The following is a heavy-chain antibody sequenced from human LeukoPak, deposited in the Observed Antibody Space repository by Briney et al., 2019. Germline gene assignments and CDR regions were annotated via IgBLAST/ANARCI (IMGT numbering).Heavy chain of an antibody. V-gene: IGHV1-69*04. CDR1: VGTFSSYA. CDR3: ARGAMVRGVFDY. CDR2: IIPILGIS. J-gene: IGHJ4*02. Sequence: SSVKVSCKASVGTFSSYAISWVRQAPGQGLEWMGRIIPILGISNYAQKCQGRVTITAEKSTSTAYMELSSVGSEDTAVYYCARGAMVRGVFDYWGQGTLVTVSS. D-gene: IGHD3-10*01.